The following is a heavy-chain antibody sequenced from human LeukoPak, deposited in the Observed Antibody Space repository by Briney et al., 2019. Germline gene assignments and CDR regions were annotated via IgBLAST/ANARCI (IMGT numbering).Heavy chain of an antibody. Sequence: SDTLSLTCTVSGGSISSGGYYWSWIRQHPGKGLEGIGYIYYSGSTYYNPSLKSRVTISVDTSKNQFSLKLSSVAAADTAVYYCARAKREYCSGGSCPPNWFDPWGQGTLVTVSS. CDR3: ARAKREYCSGGSCPPNWFDP. J-gene: IGHJ5*02. V-gene: IGHV4-31*03. D-gene: IGHD2-15*01. CDR1: GGSISSGGYY. CDR2: IYYSGST.